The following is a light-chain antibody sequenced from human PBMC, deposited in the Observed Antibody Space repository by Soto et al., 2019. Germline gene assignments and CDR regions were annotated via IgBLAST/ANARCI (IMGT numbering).Light chain of an antibody. CDR2: EVS. CDR1: SSDVGSYSL. V-gene: IGLV2-23*02. CDR3: CSYAGSTTLYV. Sequence: QSALTQPASVSGSPGQSITISCTGTSSDVGSYSLVSWYQQHPGNAPKLMIYEVSKRPSGVSNRFSASKSGNTASLTISGLQAEDEADYYCCSYAGSTTLYVFGSGTKLTVL. J-gene: IGLJ1*01.